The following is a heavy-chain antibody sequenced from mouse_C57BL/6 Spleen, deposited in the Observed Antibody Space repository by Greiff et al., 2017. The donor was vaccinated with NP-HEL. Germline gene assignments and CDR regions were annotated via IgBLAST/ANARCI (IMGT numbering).Heavy chain of an antibody. CDR2: INPYNGGT. D-gene: IGHD1-1*01. CDR3: ARLRYYGSSYYAMDY. CDR1: GYTFTDYY. J-gene: IGHJ4*01. Sequence: EVQLQQSGPVLVKPGASVKMSCKASGYTFTDYYMNWVKQSHGKSLEWIGVINPYNGGTSYNQKFKGKATLTVDKSSSTAYMELNSLTSEDSAVYYCARLRYYGSSYYAMDYWGQGTSVTVSS. V-gene: IGHV1-19*01.